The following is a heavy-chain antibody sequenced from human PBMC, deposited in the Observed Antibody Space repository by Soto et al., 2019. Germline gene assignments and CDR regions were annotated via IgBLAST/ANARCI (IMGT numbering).Heavy chain of an antibody. CDR1: GGTFSSYA. V-gene: IGHV1-69*13. D-gene: IGHD2-21*02. J-gene: IGHJ5*02. CDR2: IIPIFGTA. Sequence: GASVKVSCKASGGTFSSYAISWVRQAPGQGLEWMGGIIPIFGTANYAQKFQGRVTITADESTSTAYMELSSLRSEDTAVYYCARDPQYCGGDCRVHNWFDPWGQGTLVTVSS. CDR3: ARDPQYCGGDCRVHNWFDP.